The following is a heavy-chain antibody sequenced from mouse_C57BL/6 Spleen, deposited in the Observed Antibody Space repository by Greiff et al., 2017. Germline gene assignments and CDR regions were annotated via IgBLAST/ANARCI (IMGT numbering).Heavy chain of an antibody. J-gene: IGHJ4*01. Sequence: EVKLVESGGGLVKPGGSLKLSCAASGFTFSSYAMSWVRQTPEKRLEWVATISDGGSYTYYPDNVKGRFTISRDNAKNNLYLQMSHLKSEDTAMYYCAMHYGNYDAMDYWGQGTSVTVSS. CDR3: AMHYGNYDAMDY. CDR1: GFTFSSYA. CDR2: ISDGGSYT. D-gene: IGHD2-1*01. V-gene: IGHV5-4*03.